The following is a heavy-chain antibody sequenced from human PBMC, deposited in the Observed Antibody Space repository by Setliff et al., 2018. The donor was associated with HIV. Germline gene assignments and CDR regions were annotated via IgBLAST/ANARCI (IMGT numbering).Heavy chain of an antibody. CDR1: GGSITNNNYL. V-gene: IGHV4-31*03. CDR2: IHHSGNA. D-gene: IGHD2-2*01. CDR3: ARHAAGPDGPFDY. Sequence: SETLSLTCTVSGGSITNNNYLWSWVRQHPEKGLEWIAYIHHSGNAYYTPSLQSRATISVDTSKNQFSLKLNSVTAADTAVYFCARHAAGPDGPFDYWGQGTLVTVSS. J-gene: IGHJ4*02.